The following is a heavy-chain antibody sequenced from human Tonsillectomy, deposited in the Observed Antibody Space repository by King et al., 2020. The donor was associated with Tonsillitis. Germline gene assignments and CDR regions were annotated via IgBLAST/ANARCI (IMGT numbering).Heavy chain of an antibody. CDR1: GFTFNSYA. CDR3: AKDGSYRRVRSWFAP. J-gene: IGHJ5*02. D-gene: IGHD3-16*02. CDR2: ISGSGSSS. Sequence: VQLVESGGGLVQPGGSLRLSCAASGFTFNSYAMSWVRQAPGKGLEWVSGISGSGSSSYYAVSVKGRVTISRDNSKSTLYLQMDSLRAEDTAVYYCAKDGSYRRVRSWFAPWGQGTLVTVSS. V-gene: IGHV3-23*04.